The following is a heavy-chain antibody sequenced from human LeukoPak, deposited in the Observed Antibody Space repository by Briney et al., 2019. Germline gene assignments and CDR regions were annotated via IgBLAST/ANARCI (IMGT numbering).Heavy chain of an antibody. Sequence: SETLSLTCTVSGGSISSSSYYWGWIRQPPGKGLEWIGSIYYSGSTNYNPSLKSRVTISVDTSKNQFSLKLSSVTAADTAVYYCARVRGDYGDLDYYYYYMDVWGKGTTVTISS. CDR3: ARVRGDYGDLDYYYYYMDV. V-gene: IGHV4-39*07. CDR2: IYYSGST. J-gene: IGHJ6*03. D-gene: IGHD4-17*01. CDR1: GGSISSSSYY.